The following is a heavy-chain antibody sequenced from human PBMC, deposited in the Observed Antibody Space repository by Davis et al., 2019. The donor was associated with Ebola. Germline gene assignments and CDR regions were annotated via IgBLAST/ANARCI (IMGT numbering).Heavy chain of an antibody. CDR3: ARSVRYYYDSSGYYGWFDP. Sequence: PSETLSLTCAVSGGSFSSGGYSWSWIRQPPGKSLVWIGYIYHSGSTYYNPSLKSRVTISVDRSKNQFSLKLSSVTAADTAVYYCARSVRYYYDSSGYYGWFDPWGQGTLVTVSS. V-gene: IGHV4-30-2*01. CDR2: IYHSGST. CDR1: GGSFSSGGYS. D-gene: IGHD3-22*01. J-gene: IGHJ5*02.